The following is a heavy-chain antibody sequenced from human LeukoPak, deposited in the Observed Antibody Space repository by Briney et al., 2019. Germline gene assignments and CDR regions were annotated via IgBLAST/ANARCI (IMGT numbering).Heavy chain of an antibody. CDR3: ARDLMTTVEGYYFDY. CDR2: INWNGGST. Sequence: GGSLRLSCAASGFTFDDYGMSWVCQAPGKGLEWVSGINWNGGSTGYADSVKGRFTISRDNAKNSLYLQMNSLRAEDTALYYCARDLMTTVEGYYFDYWGQGTLVTVSS. CDR1: GFTFDDYG. D-gene: IGHD4-23*01. J-gene: IGHJ4*02. V-gene: IGHV3-20*04.